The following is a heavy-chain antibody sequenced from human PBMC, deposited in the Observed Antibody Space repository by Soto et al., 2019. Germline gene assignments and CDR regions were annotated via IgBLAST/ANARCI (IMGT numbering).Heavy chain of an antibody. J-gene: IGHJ4*02. CDR2: IYYSGST. Sequence: QVQLQESGPGLVKPSDTLSLTCAVSGYSISSSNWWGWIRQPPGKGLEWIGYIYYSGSTYYNPSLESRVTMSVDTAKNPFSLTLSSVTAVDTAVYYCARGPLYEAGRFDYWGQGTLVTVSS. V-gene: IGHV4-28*01. CDR1: GYSISSSNW. CDR3: ARGPLYEAGRFDY. D-gene: IGHD6-13*01.